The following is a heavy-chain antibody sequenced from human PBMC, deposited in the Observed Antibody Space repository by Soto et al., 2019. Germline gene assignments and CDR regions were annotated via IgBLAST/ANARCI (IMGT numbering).Heavy chain of an antibody. CDR1: GFTFSSYA. CDR2: ISGSGGST. V-gene: IGHV3-23*01. CDR3: AKGPQGYYDSSGYYYGPDY. D-gene: IGHD3-22*01. J-gene: IGHJ4*02. Sequence: PGGSLRLSCAASGFTFSSYAMSWVRQAPGKGLEWVSAISGSGGSTYYADSVKGRFTISRDNSKNTLYLQMNSLRAEDTAVYYCAKGPQGYYDSSGYYYGPDYWGQGTLVTVYS.